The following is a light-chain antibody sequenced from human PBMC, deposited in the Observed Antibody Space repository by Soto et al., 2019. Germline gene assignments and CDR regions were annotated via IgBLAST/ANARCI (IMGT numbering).Light chain of an antibody. CDR3: QQYNNWPRT. CDR1: QSVSSN. V-gene: IGKV3-15*01. J-gene: IGKJ1*01. Sequence: MTQSPATLSVSPGERATLSCRASQSVSSNLAWYQQKPGQAPRLLIYGASTRATGIPARFSGSGSGTEFTLTISSLQSEDFAVYYCQQYNNWPRTFGQGTKVDIK. CDR2: GAS.